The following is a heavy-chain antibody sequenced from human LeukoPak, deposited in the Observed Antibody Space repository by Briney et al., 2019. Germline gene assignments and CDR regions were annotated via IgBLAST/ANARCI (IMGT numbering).Heavy chain of an antibody. V-gene: IGHV1-2*02. D-gene: IGHD2-21*02. CDR3: ARDFQGWGLFDY. J-gene: IGHJ4*02. CDR2: INPNSGGT. CDR1: GYTFTSYY. Sequence: ALVKVSCKASGYTFTSYYMHWVRQAPGQGLEWMGWINPNSGGTNYAQKFQGRVTMTRDTSISTAYMELRSLRSDDTAVYYCARDFQGWGLFDYWGQGALVTVSS.